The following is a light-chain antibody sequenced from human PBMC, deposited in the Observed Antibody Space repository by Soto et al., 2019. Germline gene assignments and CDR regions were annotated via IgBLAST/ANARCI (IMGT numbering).Light chain of an antibody. CDR3: QQYDSSPKT. CDR2: GAS. CDR1: QSVSSSY. J-gene: IGKJ1*01. V-gene: IGKV3-20*01. Sequence: VLTQAPGTLSLSPGERATLSCRPSQSVSSSYLAWYQQKPGQAPRLLIYGASSRATGIPDRFSGSGSGTDFTLTISRLEPEDFAVYYCQQYDSSPKTLGQGTKVDI.